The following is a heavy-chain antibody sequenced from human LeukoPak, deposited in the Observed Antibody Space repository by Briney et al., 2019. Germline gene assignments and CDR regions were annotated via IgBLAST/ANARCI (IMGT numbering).Heavy chain of an antibody. CDR3: ARTTGYSSGWYGGTYYYYMDV. D-gene: IGHD6-19*01. CDR1: GYTFTSYG. V-gene: IGHV1-18*01. J-gene: IGHJ6*03. Sequence: ASVKVSCKASGYTFTSYGISWVRQAPGQGLGWMGWISAYNGNTNYAQKLQGRVTMTTDTSTSTAYMELRSLRSDDTAVYYCARTTGYSSGWYGGTYYYYMDVWGKGTTVTVSS. CDR2: ISAYNGNT.